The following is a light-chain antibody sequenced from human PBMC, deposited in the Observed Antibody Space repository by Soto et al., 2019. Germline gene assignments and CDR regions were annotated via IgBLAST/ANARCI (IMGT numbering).Light chain of an antibody. CDR2: AAS. Sequence: DIQMTQSPSSLSASVGDSVTITCRASQSISSYLNWYQQKPGKAPMLLIYAASSLQSGVPSRFSGSGSGTDFTLTISSLQPEDFATYYCQQSYSFGQGTKLEIK. J-gene: IGKJ2*01. V-gene: IGKV1-39*01. CDR3: QQSYS. CDR1: QSISSY.